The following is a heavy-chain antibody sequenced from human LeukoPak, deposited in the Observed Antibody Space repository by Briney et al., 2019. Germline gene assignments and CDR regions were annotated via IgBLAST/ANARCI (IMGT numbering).Heavy chain of an antibody. Sequence: QSGGSLRLSCAASGFTVSNNYMSRVRQAPGKGLEWVSVIYSGDNTYYVESVKGRFTISRDNSKNTLFLQMNRLRAEDTAVYYCAGRRVLDASFDYWGQGTLVTVSS. CDR2: IYSGDNT. CDR3: AGRRVLDASFDY. J-gene: IGHJ4*02. CDR1: GFTVSNNY. V-gene: IGHV3-66*02. D-gene: IGHD3-16*01.